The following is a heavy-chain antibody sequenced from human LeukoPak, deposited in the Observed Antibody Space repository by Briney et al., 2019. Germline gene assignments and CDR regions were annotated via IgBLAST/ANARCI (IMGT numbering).Heavy chain of an antibody. CDR1: GFTFRSHA. V-gene: IGHV3-23*01. CDR3: ARVGYDASYYFDY. J-gene: IGHJ4*02. Sequence: GGSLRLSCVGSGFTFRSHAMSWVRQAPEKGLEFVSGIYENGGTTYYADSVKGRFSISRGNSKNTLYLQMDSLRAEDTAVYYCARVGYDASYYFDYWGQGTLVTVSS. D-gene: IGHD3-16*01. CDR2: IYENGGTT.